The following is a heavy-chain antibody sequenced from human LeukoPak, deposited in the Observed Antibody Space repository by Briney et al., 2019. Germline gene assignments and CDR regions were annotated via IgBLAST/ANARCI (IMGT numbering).Heavy chain of an antibody. CDR1: GYTFTSYG. Sequence: ASVKVSCKASGYTFTSYGISWVRQAPGQGLEWMGWISVYNGDTSYAQKLQGRVTMTTDTSTSTAYMELRSLRSDDTAMYYCARAGIAAAGQNWFDPWGQGTLVSVSS. CDR2: ISVYNGDT. CDR3: ARAGIAAAGQNWFDP. V-gene: IGHV1-18*04. J-gene: IGHJ5*02. D-gene: IGHD6-13*01.